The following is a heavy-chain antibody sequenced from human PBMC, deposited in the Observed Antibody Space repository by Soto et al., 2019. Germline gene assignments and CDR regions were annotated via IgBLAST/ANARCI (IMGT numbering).Heavy chain of an antibody. CDR2: IIPIFGTA. CDR1: RVAFSKFI. D-gene: IGHD6-19*01. CDR3: AKVRYSSPMGYYYGMDV. Sequence: QAQLEQSGGEVKKPGSSVKVSCKASRVAFSKFIVTWVRQAPGLGLEWVGGIIPIFGTANYAQKIQGRVTMTADESTSTSYMEVNNLRSEDTAVYYCAKVRYSSPMGYYYGMDVWRQGTTVTVSS. J-gene: IGHJ6*02. V-gene: IGHV1-69*01.